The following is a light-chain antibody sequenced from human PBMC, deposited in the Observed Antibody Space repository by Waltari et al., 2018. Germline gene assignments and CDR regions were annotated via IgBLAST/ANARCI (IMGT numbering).Light chain of an antibody. CDR1: QSIATD. V-gene: IGKV3D-15*01. Sequence: EVVMTKSPATLSVSPGERATLSCRASQSIATDLASYQHKPGQAPRLLIYHASTRATAIPTRFRGSGSGTDFTLTISGLQSEDSAVYYCQQYNRWPPLTFGGGTKVEI. J-gene: IGKJ4*01. CDR2: HAS. CDR3: QQYNRWPPLT.